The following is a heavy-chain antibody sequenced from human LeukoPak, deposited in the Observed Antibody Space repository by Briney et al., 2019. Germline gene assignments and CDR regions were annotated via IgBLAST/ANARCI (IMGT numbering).Heavy chain of an antibody. Sequence: PGGSLRLSCAASGLTVSSNYWNWVRQPPGKGLEWISLIYTNGNTQYANSVKGRFTFSRDNSKNPLYLQMNSLRAEDTAVYYCAYGGYPLSYWGQGTLVTVSS. CDR1: GLTVSSNY. CDR2: IYTNGNT. D-gene: IGHD4-17*01. CDR3: AYGGYPLSY. J-gene: IGHJ4*02. V-gene: IGHV3-66*01.